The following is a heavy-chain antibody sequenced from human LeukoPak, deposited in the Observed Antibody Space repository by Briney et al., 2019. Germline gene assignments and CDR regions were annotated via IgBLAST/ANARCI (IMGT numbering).Heavy chain of an antibody. Sequence: GGSLRLSCAASGFTFSSYAMSWVRQAPGKGLEWVSAISGSGGSTYYADSVKGRFTISRDNSKNTLYLQMNSLRGEDTAVYYCAKVVGVPFYFDYWGQGTLVTVSS. CDR3: AKVVGVPFYFDY. CDR1: GFTFSSYA. D-gene: IGHD2-8*01. CDR2: ISGSGGST. J-gene: IGHJ4*02. V-gene: IGHV3-23*01.